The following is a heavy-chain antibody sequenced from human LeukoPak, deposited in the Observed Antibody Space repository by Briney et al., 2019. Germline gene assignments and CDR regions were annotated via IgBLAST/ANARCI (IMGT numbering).Heavy chain of an antibody. CDR3: ARIDRRDYYYGMDV. V-gene: IGHV4-30-2*01. CDR2: IYHSGST. Sequence: PSQTLSLTCTVSGGSISSGGYYWSWIRQPPGKGLEWIGYIYHSGSTYYNPSLKSRVTISVDRSKNQFSLKLSSVTAADTAVYYCARIDRRDYYYGMDVWGQGTTVTVSS. D-gene: IGHD3-9*01. CDR1: GGSISSGGYY. J-gene: IGHJ6*02.